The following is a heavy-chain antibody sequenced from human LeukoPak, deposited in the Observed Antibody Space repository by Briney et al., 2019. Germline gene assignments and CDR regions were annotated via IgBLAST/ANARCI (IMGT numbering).Heavy chain of an antibody. V-gene: IGHV1-18*01. D-gene: IGHD3-3*01. CDR1: GYTFISYG. CDR2: ISAYNGNT. J-gene: IGHJ3*02. Sequence: ASVKVSCKASGYTFISYGISWVRQAPGQGLEWMGWISAYNGNTNYAQKLQGRVTMTTDTSTSTAYMELRSLRSDDTAVYYCARGPRFLEWLLGPTGAFDIWGQGTMVTVSS. CDR3: ARGPRFLEWLLGPTGAFDI.